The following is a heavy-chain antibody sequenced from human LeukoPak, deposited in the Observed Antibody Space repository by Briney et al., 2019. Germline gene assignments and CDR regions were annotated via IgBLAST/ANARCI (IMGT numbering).Heavy chain of an antibody. D-gene: IGHD6-13*01. Sequence: ASVKVSCKAFGYTFSSYDIHWVRQAPGQSLEWMGRINAGTGDTEYSQKFQGKVTITRDTSASTDYMEVSSLRSEDTAVYYCARAQLGSNRPGDYWGQGTLVTVSS. CDR1: GYTFSSYD. CDR2: INAGTGDT. CDR3: ARAQLGSNRPGDY. V-gene: IGHV1-3*01. J-gene: IGHJ4*02.